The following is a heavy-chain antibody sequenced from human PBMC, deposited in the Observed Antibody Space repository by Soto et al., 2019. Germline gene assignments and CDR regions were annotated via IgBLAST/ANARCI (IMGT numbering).Heavy chain of an antibody. CDR2: INHSGST. CDR3: ARGLPKAYSSGSSHFDY. CDR1: GGSFSNYY. V-gene: IGHV4-34*01. D-gene: IGHD3-22*01. Sequence: QVQLQQWGAGLLKPSETLSLTCAVFGGSFSNYYWSWIRQPPGKGLEWIGEINHSGSTNYNPSLKSRVTISVDTSKNQFSLKLSSMTAADTAVYFCARGLPKAYSSGSSHFDYWGQGTLVTVSS. J-gene: IGHJ4*02.